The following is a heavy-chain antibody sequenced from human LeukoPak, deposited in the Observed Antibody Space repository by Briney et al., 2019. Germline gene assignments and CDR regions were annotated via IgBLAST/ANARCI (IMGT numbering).Heavy chain of an antibody. CDR3: ARKSAARRTSEFDY. J-gene: IGHJ4*02. V-gene: IGHV3-30*03. CDR2: ISYDGSNK. CDR1: GFTFSSYG. D-gene: IGHD6-6*01. Sequence: GGSLRLSCAASGFTFSSYGMHWVRQAPGKGLEWVAVISYDGSNKYYADSVKGRFTISRDNSKNTLYLQMNSLRAEDTAVYYCARKSAARRTSEFDYWGQGTLVTVSS.